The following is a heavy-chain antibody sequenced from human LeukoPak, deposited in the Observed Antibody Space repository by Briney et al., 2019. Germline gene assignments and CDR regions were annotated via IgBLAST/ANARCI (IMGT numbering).Heavy chain of an antibody. Sequence: SETLSLTCIVSGGSITNNYWSWIRQPAGKGLEWIGRFYVGGVTEYNPSLKSRVTVSEDTPKNQFSLGLTSVTAADTAVYYCAREGRDYDGSGYYGFDYWGRGTLVTVSS. J-gene: IGHJ4*02. CDR1: GGSITNNY. CDR3: AREGRDYDGSGYYGFDY. D-gene: IGHD3-22*01. CDR2: FYVGGVT. V-gene: IGHV4-4*07.